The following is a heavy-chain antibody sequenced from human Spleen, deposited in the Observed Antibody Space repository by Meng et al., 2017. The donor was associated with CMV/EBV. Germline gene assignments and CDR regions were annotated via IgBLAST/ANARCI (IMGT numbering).Heavy chain of an antibody. J-gene: IGHJ4*02. CDR1: GGYIKNWF. Sequence: QVALQGSGPGLGKPSEALSLTCTGSGGYIKNWFWSWIRQPAGKKLEWIGRVYINDNTNYNPSFRSRVIMSVDASNNQFSLKLTSVTAADTAVYYCATGSGDFDHWGQGTLVTVSS. CDR2: VYINDNT. V-gene: IGHV4-4*07. CDR3: ATGSGDFDH. D-gene: IGHD1-26*01.